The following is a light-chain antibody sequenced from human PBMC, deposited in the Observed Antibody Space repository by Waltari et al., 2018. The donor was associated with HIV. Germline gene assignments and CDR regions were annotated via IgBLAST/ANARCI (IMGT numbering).Light chain of an antibody. CDR2: EVS. Sequence: QSALTQPASVSGSPGQSITISCTGPSSDVGTYNYVSWYQQHPGKAPKLIIYEVSTRPSWISDRFSGAKSDNAASLTIAALQPEDEADYYCSSYTNTNISFGGGTKRTVL. CDR1: SSDVGTYNY. J-gene: IGLJ2*01. CDR3: SSYTNTNIS. V-gene: IGLV2-14*01.